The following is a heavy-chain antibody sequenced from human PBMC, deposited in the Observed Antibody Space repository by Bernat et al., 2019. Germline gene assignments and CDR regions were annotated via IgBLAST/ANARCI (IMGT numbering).Heavy chain of an antibody. CDR3: ARGRYCSGGSCVLDKFDH. J-gene: IGHJ4*02. V-gene: IGHV3-7*03. Sequence: EVQLVESGGGLVQPGGSLRLSCEASGFTFNTYWMSWVRQAPGKGLEWVANIKQDASDKYYVDSVKGRFTISSDKAKKSLYLQMASLRAEDTAVYYCARGRYCSGGSCVLDKFDHWGQGTLVTVSS. CDR1: GFTFNTYW. D-gene: IGHD2-15*01. CDR2: IKQDASDK.